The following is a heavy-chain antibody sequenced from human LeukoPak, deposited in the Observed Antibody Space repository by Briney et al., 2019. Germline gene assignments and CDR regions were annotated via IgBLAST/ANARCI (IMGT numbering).Heavy chain of an antibody. D-gene: IGHD3-22*01. CDR3: ARINYYDSSGYYPDY. J-gene: IGHJ4*02. CDR1: GGTFSSYA. CDR2: IIPIFGTA. V-gene: IGHV1-69*05. Sequence: SVTVSCKASGGTFSSYAISWVRQAPGQGLEWMGGIIPIFGTANYAQKFQGRVTITTDESTSTAYMELSSLRSEDTAVYYCARINYYDSSGYYPDYWGQGTLVTVSS.